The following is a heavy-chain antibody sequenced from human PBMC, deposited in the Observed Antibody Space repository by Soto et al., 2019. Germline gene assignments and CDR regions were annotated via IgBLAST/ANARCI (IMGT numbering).Heavy chain of an antibody. J-gene: IGHJ5*02. V-gene: IGHV4-59*01. CDR1: GGSISSYY. Sequence: PSETLSLTCTVSGGSISSYYWSWIRQPPGKGLEWIGYIYYSGSTNYNPSLKSRVTISVDTSKNQFSLKLSSVTAADTAVYYCARATSGRGNYATFWFDPWGQGTLVTVSS. CDR3: ARATSGRGNYATFWFDP. D-gene: IGHD1-7*01. CDR2: IYYSGST.